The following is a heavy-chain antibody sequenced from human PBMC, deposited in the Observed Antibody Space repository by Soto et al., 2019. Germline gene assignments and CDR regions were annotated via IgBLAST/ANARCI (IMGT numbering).Heavy chain of an antibody. Sequence: GGSLRLSCAASGFTFSSYGMHWVRQAPGKGLEWVAVISYDGTNKYYADSIKGRFTISRDNSANTLFLQVNSLRREDTAMYYCARDPSPYTSGWYGIDFWGHGTLVTVSS. CDR1: GFTFSSYG. CDR2: ISYDGTNK. V-gene: IGHV3-30*03. CDR3: ARDPSPYTSGWYGIDF. J-gene: IGHJ4*01. D-gene: IGHD6-19*01.